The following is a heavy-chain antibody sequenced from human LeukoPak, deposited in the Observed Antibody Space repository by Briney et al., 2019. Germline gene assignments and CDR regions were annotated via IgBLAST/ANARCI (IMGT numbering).Heavy chain of an antibody. Sequence: SVNVSCKASRGTFSKYAISWVRQAPGQGLEWMGRIIPILNITHYAQKFQGRVTIAADKCTSTAYMELSSLGSEDTAMYYCARDDDRAREIDYWGQGTPVTLYS. V-gene: IGHV1-69*04. CDR1: RGTFSKYA. CDR2: IIPILNIT. D-gene: IGHD3-22*01. J-gene: IGHJ4*02. CDR3: ARDDDRAREIDY.